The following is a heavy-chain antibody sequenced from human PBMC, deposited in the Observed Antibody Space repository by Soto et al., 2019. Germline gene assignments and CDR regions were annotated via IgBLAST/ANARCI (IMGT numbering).Heavy chain of an antibody. CDR2: IYHSGST. J-gene: IGHJ4*02. V-gene: IGHV4-30-2*01. D-gene: IGHD2-8*01. Sequence: QLQLQESGSGLVKPSQTLSLTCAVSGGSISSGGYSWSWIRQPPGKGLEWIGYIYHSGSTYYNPSLKSRVTISVDRSKSQCSLKLSSVTAADTAVYYCAGVTSPHLIYYWGQGPLVTVSS. CDR3: AGVTSPHLIYY. CDR1: GGSISSGGYS.